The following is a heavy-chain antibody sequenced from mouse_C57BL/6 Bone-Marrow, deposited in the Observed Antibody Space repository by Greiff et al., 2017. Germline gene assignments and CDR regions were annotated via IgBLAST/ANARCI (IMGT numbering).Heavy chain of an antibody. CDR2: ITHSGET. J-gene: IGHJ2*01. V-gene: IGHV12-3*01. Sequence: VKLVESGPGLVKPSQSLFLTCSITGFPITSGYYWICIRQSPGKPLEWMGYITHSGETFYNPSLQSPISITRETSKNQFFLQLNSVTTEDTAMYYCAGDTVTRKDYWGQGTTLTVSS. CDR3: AGDTVTRKDY. CDR1: GFPITSGYY. D-gene: IGHD2-13*01.